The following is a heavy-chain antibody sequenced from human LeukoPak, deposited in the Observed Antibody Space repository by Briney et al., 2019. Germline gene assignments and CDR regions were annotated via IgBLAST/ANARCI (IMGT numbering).Heavy chain of an antibody. J-gene: IGHJ4*02. CDR3: ASLLRGGRFLEWPPSDY. CDR2: RFHSGST. CDR1: GYSITGGYH. D-gene: IGHD3-3*01. V-gene: IGHV4-38-2*01. Sequence: SETLSLTCAVSGYSITGGYHWGWIRQAPGKGLEWIGSRFHSGSTYYNPSLKSRVTISVDTSKNQFSLKVSSVTAVDTAVYYCASLLRGGRFLEWPPSDYWGQGTLVTVFS.